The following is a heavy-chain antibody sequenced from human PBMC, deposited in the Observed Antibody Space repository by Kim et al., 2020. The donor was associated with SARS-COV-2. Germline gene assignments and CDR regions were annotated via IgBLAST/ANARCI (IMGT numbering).Heavy chain of an antibody. Sequence: GGSLRLSCAASGFTFDDYAMHWVRQAPGKGLEWVSGISWNSGSIGYADSVKGRFTISRDNAKNSLYLQMNSLRAEDTALYYCWGWAAFDIWGQGTMVTVSS. CDR3: WGWAAFDI. CDR1: GFTFDDYA. V-gene: IGHV3-9*01. CDR2: ISWNSGSI. J-gene: IGHJ3*02. D-gene: IGHD3-16*01.